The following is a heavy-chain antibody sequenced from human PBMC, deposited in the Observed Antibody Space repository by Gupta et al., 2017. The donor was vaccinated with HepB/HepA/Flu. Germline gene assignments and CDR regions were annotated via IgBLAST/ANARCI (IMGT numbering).Heavy chain of an antibody. CDR3: ARGYGTGSYYKTYYFDV. CDR2: IFYSGNA. J-gene: IGHJ4*02. CDR1: GGSITSSSYY. Sequence: QLQLQESGPRLVKPSETLSLTCAVSGGSITSSSYYWTWIRQPPGKGLEWIGSIFYSGNAYYHPSLKSRVTISKDPSENSFSLTLSSVTAADTARYYCARGYGTGSYYKTYYFDVGGQGTLVAVSS. D-gene: IGHD3-10*01. V-gene: IGHV4-39*02.